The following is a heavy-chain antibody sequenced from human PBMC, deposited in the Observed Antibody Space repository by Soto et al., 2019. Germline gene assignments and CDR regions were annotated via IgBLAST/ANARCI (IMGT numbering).Heavy chain of an antibody. CDR3: ARLFAGATGNWYFDL. Sequence: SETLSLTCAVYGGSFSGYYWSWVRQPPGKGLEWIGEITHSGGINYNPSLKSRVTMSLDTSKNQFSLRHNSVSDADTAVYYCARLFAGATGNWYFDLWGRGTLVTVSS. CDR1: GGSFSGYY. CDR2: ITHSGGI. V-gene: IGHV4-34*01. J-gene: IGHJ2*01. D-gene: IGHD1-1*01.